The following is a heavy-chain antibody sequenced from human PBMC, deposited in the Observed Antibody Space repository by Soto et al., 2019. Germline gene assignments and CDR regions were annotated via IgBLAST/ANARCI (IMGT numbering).Heavy chain of an antibody. V-gene: IGHV3-33*01. CDR3: ASSCSGGSCYLDYYYHGMDV. CDR1: GFTFSSYG. CDR2: IWYDGSNK. Sequence: QVQLVESGGGVVQPGRSLRLSCAASGFTFSSYGMHWVRQAPGKGLEWVAVIWYDGSNKYYADSVKGRFTISRDNSKNTLYLQMNSLRAEDTAVYYCASSCSGGSCYLDYYYHGMDVWGQGTTVTVSS. D-gene: IGHD2-15*01. J-gene: IGHJ6*02.